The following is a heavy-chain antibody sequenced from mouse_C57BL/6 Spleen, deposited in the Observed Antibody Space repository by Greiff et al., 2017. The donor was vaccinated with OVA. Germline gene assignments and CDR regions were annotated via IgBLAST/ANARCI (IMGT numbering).Heavy chain of an antibody. CDR2: IDPSDSYT. CDR1: GYTFTSYW. J-gene: IGHJ4*01. CDR3: ARRVAPCYAMDY. Sequence: QVQLQQSGAELVKPGASVKLSCKASGYTFTSYWMQWVKQRPGQGLEWIGEIDPSDSYTNYNQKFKGKATLTVDTSSSTAYMQLSSLTSEDSAVYYCARRVAPCYAMDYWGQGTSVTVSS. V-gene: IGHV1-50*01. D-gene: IGHD1-1*01.